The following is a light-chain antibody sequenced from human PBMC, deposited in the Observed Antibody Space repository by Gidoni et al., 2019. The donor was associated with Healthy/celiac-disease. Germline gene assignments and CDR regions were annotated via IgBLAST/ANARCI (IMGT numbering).Light chain of an antibody. V-gene: IGKV4-1*01. J-gene: IGKJ2*01. Sequence: DIVMTQSPDSLAVSLGERATINCKSSQSVLYSSNNKNYLAWYQQKPGQPPKLLIYWASTRESGVPDRFGGSGSGTDFTLTISSLQAEDVAVYYCQQYFGTPYTFXQXTKLEIK. CDR3: QQYFGTPYT. CDR2: WAS. CDR1: QSVLYSSNNKNY.